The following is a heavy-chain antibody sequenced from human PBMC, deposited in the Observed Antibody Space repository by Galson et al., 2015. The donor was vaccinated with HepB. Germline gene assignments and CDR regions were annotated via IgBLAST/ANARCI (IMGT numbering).Heavy chain of an antibody. V-gene: IGHV3-21*01. J-gene: IGHJ6*02. CDR1: GFTFSSYS. Sequence: SLRLSCAASGFTFSSYSMNWVRQAPGKGLEWVSSISSSSSYIYYADSVKGRFTISRDNAKNSLYLQMNSLRAEDTAVYYCASPPSLKVPAASPGDYYYYGMDVWGQGTTVTVSS. D-gene: IGHD2-2*01. CDR2: ISSSSSYI. CDR3: ASPPSLKVPAASPGDYYYYGMDV.